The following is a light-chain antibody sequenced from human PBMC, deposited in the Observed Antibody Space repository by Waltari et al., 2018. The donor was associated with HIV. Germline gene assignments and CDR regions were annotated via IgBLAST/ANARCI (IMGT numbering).Light chain of an antibody. V-gene: IGKV3-15*01. J-gene: IGKJ2*01. CDR1: QGVGSN. CDR2: GAA. Sequence: DIVMTQSPAILSVSPGERVTLSCRASQGVGSNLAWYQQKVGQAPRLLSYGAATSAAEIPVRFSGSGSGTDFTLTIDSLQSEDFATYYCQQYNIMPRGNTFGQGTKLQIK. CDR3: QQYNIMPRGNT.